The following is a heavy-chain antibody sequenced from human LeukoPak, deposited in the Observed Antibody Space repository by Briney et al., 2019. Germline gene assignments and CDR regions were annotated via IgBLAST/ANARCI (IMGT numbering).Heavy chain of an antibody. J-gene: IGHJ5*02. Sequence: SETLSLTCTVSGGSISSSNYYWGWIRQPPGKGLEWIGSIYYSGSSHYNPSLKSRVTISIDTSKNQFSLKLSSVIAADTAMYYCARDLSTYYYGSGSANWFDPWGQGTLVTVSS. CDR3: ARDLSTYYYGSGSANWFDP. CDR1: GGSISSSNYY. V-gene: IGHV4-39*07. D-gene: IGHD3-10*01. CDR2: IYYSGSS.